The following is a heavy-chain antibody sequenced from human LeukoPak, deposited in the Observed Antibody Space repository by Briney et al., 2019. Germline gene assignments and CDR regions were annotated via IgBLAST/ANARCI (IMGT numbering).Heavy chain of an antibody. Sequence: SETLSLTCAVYGGSFSGYYWSWMRQPPGKGLEWIGEINHSGSTNYNPSLKSRVTISVDTSKNQFSLELSSVTAADTAVYYYASTCSTSCYTSNWFDPWGQGTLVTVSS. J-gene: IGHJ5*02. V-gene: IGHV4-34*01. CDR3: ASTCSTSCYTSNWFDP. CDR2: INHSGST. CDR1: GGSFSGYY. D-gene: IGHD2-2*02.